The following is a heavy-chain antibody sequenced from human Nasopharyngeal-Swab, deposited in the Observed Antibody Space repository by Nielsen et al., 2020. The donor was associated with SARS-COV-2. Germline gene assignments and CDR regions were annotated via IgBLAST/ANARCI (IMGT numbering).Heavy chain of an antibody. CDR1: GGSFNTYN. J-gene: IGHJ6*03. CDR2: INHSGST. Sequence: SETLSLTCAVYGGSFNTYNWGWIRQPPGKGLEWIAEINHSGSTNYNPSLKSRVTISVDTSKNQFSLKLSSVTAADTAVYYCARGLSGIVPSPILGLGPYYSYYYMDVWGKRTTVTVSS. D-gene: IGHD2-2*01. V-gene: IGHV4-34*01. CDR3: ARGLSGIVPSPILGLGPYYSYYYMDV.